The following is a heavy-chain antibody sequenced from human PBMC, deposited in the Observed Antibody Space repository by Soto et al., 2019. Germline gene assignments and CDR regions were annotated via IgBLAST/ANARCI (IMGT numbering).Heavy chain of an antibody. CDR2: INHAGHT. CDR1: GDSFTSYY. V-gene: IGHV4-34*01. CDR3: ARKSSGLRYFDL. J-gene: IGHJ4*02. Sequence: PSETLSLTCNVSGDSFTSYYWTWVRQPPGKGLEWIGEINHAGHTNYFPSLKSRVTILVDRSRNQFSLKLSSVTVADTAIYYCARKSSGLRYFDLWGQGTLVSVSS.